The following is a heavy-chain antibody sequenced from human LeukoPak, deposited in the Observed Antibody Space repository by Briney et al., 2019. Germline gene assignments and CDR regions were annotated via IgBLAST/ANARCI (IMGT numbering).Heavy chain of an antibody. CDR2: INHSGST. V-gene: IGHV4-34*01. CDR3: ARGRLLWCGELSWFDP. J-gene: IGHJ5*02. CDR1: GGSFSGYY. D-gene: IGHD3-10*01. Sequence: SEPLSLTCAVYGGSFSGYYWSWIRQPPGKGLEWIGEINHSGSTNYNPSLKSRVTISVDTSKNQFSLTLSSVTAADTAVYYCARGRLLWCGELSWFDPWGQGTLVTVSS.